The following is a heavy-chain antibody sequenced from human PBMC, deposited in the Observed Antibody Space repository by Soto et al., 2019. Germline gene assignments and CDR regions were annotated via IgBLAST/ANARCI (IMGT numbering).Heavy chain of an antibody. CDR1: GFSLSSRPVG. CDR3: AHLMVTYGGVIADDAFDT. CDR2: IYWDDDK. D-gene: IGHD3-16*02. Sequence: QITLKESGPTLVESTQTLTLTCTFSGFSLSSRPVGLGWIRQPPGKALEWLAVIYWDDDKRYSPSLKSRLTISKDTSKNMVFLIMTNMDPVDTATYYCAHLMVTYGGVIADDAFDTWGQGTMVAVSS. J-gene: IGHJ3*02. V-gene: IGHV2-5*02.